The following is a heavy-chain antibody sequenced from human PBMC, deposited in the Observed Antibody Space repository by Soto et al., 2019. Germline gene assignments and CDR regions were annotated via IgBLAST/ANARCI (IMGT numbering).Heavy chain of an antibody. CDR3: AQRGYSSGEDY. D-gene: IGHD5-18*01. CDR1: GFTFSSYA. V-gene: IGHV3-23*01. CDR2: ISDRFST. J-gene: IGHJ4*02. Sequence: EVQLLESGGGLVQPGGSLRLSCAASGFTFSSYAMSWVRQAPGKGLEWVSAISDRFSTYYADSLNGRFTISRDNSKNTLDLHMNSLRAEDTAVYYCAQRGYSSGEDYWGQGNLVTFAA.